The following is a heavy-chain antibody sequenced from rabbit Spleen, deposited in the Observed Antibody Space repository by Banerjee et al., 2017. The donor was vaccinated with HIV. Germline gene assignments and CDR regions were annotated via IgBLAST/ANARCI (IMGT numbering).Heavy chain of an antibody. CDR1: GVSLNDKDV. V-gene: IGHV1S40*01. CDR2: INIVTGKY. J-gene: IGHJ6*01. CDR3: ARSTYGYDDYADLYYAAMDL. Sequence: QSLEESGGDLVKPEGSLTLTCKASGVSLNDKDVMCWVRQAPGKGLEWIACINIVTGKYVYATWAKGRFTISKTSSTTVTLQMTSLTAADTATYFCARSTYGYDDYADLYYAAMDLWGPGTLVTVS. D-gene: IGHD6-1*01.